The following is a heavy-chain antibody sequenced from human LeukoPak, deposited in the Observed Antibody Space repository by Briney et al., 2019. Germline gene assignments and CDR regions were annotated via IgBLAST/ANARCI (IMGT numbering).Heavy chain of an antibody. D-gene: IGHD6-13*01. CDR1: GGTFSSYA. CDR3: ARESSSYAFDL. CDR2: IIPIFGTA. J-gene: IGHJ3*01. Sequence: GASVKLSCKASGGTFSSYAISWVRQAPGQGLEWMGGIIPIFGTANYAQRLQGRLTMTTDTSTRTAYMELRSLTSDDTAVYYCARESSSYAFDLWGRGTRVTVFS. V-gene: IGHV1-69*05.